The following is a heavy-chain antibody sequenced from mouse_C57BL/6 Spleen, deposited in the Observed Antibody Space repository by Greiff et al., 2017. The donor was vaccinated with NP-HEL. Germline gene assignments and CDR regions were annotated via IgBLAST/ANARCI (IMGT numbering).Heavy chain of an antibody. Sequence: EVKLVESGEGLVKPGGSLKLSCAASGFTFSSYAMSWVRQTPEKRLEWVAYISSGGDYIYYADTVKGRFTISRDNARNTLYLQMSSLKSEDTAMYYCTSLYGNTYAMDYWGQGTSVTVSS. CDR1: GFTFSSYA. CDR2: ISSGGDYI. J-gene: IGHJ4*01. D-gene: IGHD2-1*01. CDR3: TSLYGNTYAMDY. V-gene: IGHV5-9-1*02.